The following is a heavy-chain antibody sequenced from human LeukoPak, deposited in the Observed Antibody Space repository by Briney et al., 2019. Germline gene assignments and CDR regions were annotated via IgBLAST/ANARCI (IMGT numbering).Heavy chain of an antibody. CDR3: AREAEAFDI. CDR1: GFTFSRYA. J-gene: IGHJ3*02. CDR2: ISYDGSNE. Sequence: GGSLRLSCAASGFTFSRYAMHWVRQAPGKGLEWVAVISYDGSNEYYADSVKGRFTISRDNSKNTLYLQMNSLRPEDTAVYYCAREAEAFDIWGQGTMVTVSS. V-gene: IGHV3-30-3*01.